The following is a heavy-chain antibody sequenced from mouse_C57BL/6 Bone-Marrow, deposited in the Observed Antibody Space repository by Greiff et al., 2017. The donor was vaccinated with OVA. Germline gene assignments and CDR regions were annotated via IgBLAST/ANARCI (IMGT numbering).Heavy chain of an antibody. CDR2: IDPSASYT. V-gene: IGHV1-59*01. D-gene: IGHD6-1*01. Sequence: QVQLQQPGAELVRPGTSVKLSCKASGYTFTSYWMHWVKQRPGQGLEWIGVIDPSASYTNYNQKFKGKATLTVDTSSSTAYMQLSSLTSEDSAVYYCARSAHYAMDYWGQGTSVTVSS. CDR1: GYTFTSYW. J-gene: IGHJ4*01. CDR3: ARSAHYAMDY.